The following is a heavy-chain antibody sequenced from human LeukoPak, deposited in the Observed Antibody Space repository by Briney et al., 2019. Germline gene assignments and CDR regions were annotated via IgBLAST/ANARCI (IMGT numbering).Heavy chain of an antibody. CDR2: INPNSGGT. J-gene: IGHJ4*02. V-gene: IGHV1-2*02. D-gene: IGHD2-21*02. Sequence: ASVKVSCKASGYTFTGYHMHWVRQAPGQGLEWMGWINPNSGGTNYAQKFQGRVTMTRDTSISTAYMELSRLRSDDTAVYYCARAYCGGDCYTVYFDYWGQGTLVTVSS. CDR1: GYTFTGYH. CDR3: ARAYCGGDCYTVYFDY.